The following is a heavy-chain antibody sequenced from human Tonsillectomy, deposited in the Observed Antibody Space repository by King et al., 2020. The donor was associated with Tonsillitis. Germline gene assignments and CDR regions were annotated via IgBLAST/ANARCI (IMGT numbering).Heavy chain of an antibody. V-gene: IGHV3-23*04. CDR3: AREGHSSGYCGAFDI. CDR2: LSVSGGST. CDR1: GFTFSNNV. Sequence: DVQLVESGGGLVQPGGSLRLSCAASGFTFSNNVMGWVRLAPGKGLEWVSTLSVSGGSTFYADSVKGRFTISRDNSKRTLFLQLNSLRAEDTAVYYCAREGHSSGYCGAFDIWGQGTMVTVSS. D-gene: IGHD3-22*01. J-gene: IGHJ3*02.